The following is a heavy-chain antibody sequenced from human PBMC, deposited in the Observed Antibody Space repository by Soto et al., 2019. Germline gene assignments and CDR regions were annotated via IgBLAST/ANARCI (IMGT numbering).Heavy chain of an antibody. J-gene: IGHJ5*02. D-gene: IGHD6-13*01. Sequence: QVQLVQSGAEVKKPGASVKVSCTASGYTFTHYAIHWVRHAPGQRLEWMGFINAGSGNTKYSQTFQGRLTFTKDTSASTAYMYLSSLRSEDTAIYYCARGLAADGAWGQGTLVPVSS. CDR3: ARGLAADGA. V-gene: IGHV1-3*01. CDR2: INAGSGNT. CDR1: GYTFTHYA.